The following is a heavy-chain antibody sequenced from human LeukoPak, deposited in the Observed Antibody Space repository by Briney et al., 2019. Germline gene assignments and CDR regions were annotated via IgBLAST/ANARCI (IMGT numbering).Heavy chain of an antibody. CDR1: GFTFSSYS. CDR3: ARPSPPGDGYNSPDY. CDR2: ISSSSSYI. Sequence: PGGSLRLSWAASGFTFSSYSMNWVRQAPGKGLEWVSSISSSSSYIYYADSVKGRFTISRDNAKNSLYLQMNSLRAEDTAVYFCARPSPPGDGYNSPDYWGPGNLVTV. V-gene: IGHV3-21*01. D-gene: IGHD5-24*01. J-gene: IGHJ4*02.